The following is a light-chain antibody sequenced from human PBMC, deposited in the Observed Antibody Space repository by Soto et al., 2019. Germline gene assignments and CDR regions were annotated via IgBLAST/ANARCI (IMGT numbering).Light chain of an antibody. Sequence: EILMTQSPATLYVSPGERGTLSCRASQNVGSNLAWYQQKPGQAPRLLIYGASIRATGVPTRFSGSGSGTDFTLTISSLEPEDFAVYYCQQRSNWPRVTFGGGTKVEIK. V-gene: IGKV3-11*01. CDR1: QNVGSN. CDR2: GAS. J-gene: IGKJ4*01. CDR3: QQRSNWPRVT.